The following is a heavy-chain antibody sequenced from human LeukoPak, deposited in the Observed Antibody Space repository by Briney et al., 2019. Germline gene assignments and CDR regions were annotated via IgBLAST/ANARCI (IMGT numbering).Heavy chain of an antibody. J-gene: IGHJ4*02. CDR1: GFTFSSYW. V-gene: IGHV3-7*01. D-gene: IGHD3-22*01. Sequence: GGSLRLSCAASGFTFSSYWMSWVRQASGKGLEWVANIKQDGSEKYYVDSVKGRFTISRDNAKNSLYLQMSSLRAEDTAVYYCARDTYDSSGYYAHLDYWGRGTLVTVSS. CDR2: IKQDGSEK. CDR3: ARDTYDSSGYYAHLDY.